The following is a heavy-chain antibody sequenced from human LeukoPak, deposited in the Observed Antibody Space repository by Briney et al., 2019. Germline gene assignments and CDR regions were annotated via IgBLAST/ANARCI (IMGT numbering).Heavy chain of an antibody. CDR2: ISSSTSYI. CDR3: ARAGGSTVSHSDY. D-gene: IGHD4-17*01. J-gene: IGHJ4*02. V-gene: IGHV3-11*06. CDR1: GGSISSGGYY. Sequence: LSLTCTVSGGSISSGGYYWSWIRQAPGKGLEWVSSISSSTSYIYYADSVKGRFTISKDNAKNSLYLQMNSLRAEDTAVYYCARAGGSTVSHSDYWGQGTLVTVSS.